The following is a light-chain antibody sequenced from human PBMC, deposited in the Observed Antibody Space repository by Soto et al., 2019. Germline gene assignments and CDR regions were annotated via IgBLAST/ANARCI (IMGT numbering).Light chain of an antibody. V-gene: IGKV3-20*01. CDR2: GVF. Sequence: EIVLTQSPDTLSLSPGERATLSCRASQRDYDGYLAWYQQRPGQPPRLLLYGVFRRANRIPERFSGSGSGTDFTLTITPLEPEDFAVYYCQHYGHPQWTFGQGTKVEVK. CDR3: QHYGHPQWT. J-gene: IGKJ1*01. CDR1: QRDYDGY.